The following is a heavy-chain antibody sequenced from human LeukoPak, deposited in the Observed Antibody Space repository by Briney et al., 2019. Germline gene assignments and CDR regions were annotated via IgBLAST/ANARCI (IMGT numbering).Heavy chain of an antibody. D-gene: IGHD6-25*01. Sequence: ASETLSLTCAVYGGSLSGYYCSWIRQPPGKGLEWIGEINHSGSTNYNPSLKSRVTISVDTSKNQFSLKLSSVTAADTAVYYCARVSGRQFDPWGQGTLVTVSS. CDR2: INHSGST. CDR3: ARVSGRQFDP. CDR1: GGSLSGYY. V-gene: IGHV4-34*01. J-gene: IGHJ5*02.